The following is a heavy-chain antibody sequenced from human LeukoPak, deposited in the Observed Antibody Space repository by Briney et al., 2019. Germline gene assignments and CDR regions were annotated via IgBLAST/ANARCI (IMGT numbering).Heavy chain of an antibody. CDR3: AKGGPYSSSWGGKFDH. CDR1: GFTVSSNY. Sequence: GGSLRLSCAASGFTVSSNYMSWVRKAPGEGLEWVSVIYSGGSTYYADSVKGRFTISRDNSKNTLYLQMNSLRAEDTAIYYCAKGGPYSSSWGGKFDHWGQGTLVTVSS. CDR2: IYSGGST. J-gene: IGHJ4*02. D-gene: IGHD6-13*01. V-gene: IGHV3-53*01.